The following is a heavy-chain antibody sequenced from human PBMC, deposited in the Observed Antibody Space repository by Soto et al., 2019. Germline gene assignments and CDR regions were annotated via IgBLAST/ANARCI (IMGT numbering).Heavy chain of an antibody. CDR1: GVTFSSFA. D-gene: IGHD5-18*01. Sequence: PGGSLRLSCAASGVTFSSFARSWVRQAPGKGLEWVSAISGSGESTYYADYVKGRFTISRDSSKNILYLQMNSLTAEDTSFYYCARGWSGYSYGYFDYWGQGTLVTVSS. CDR3: ARGWSGYSYGYFDY. J-gene: IGHJ4*02. CDR2: ISGSGEST. V-gene: IGHV3-23*01.